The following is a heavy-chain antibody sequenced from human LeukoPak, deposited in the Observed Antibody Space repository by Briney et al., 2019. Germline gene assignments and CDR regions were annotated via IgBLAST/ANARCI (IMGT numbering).Heavy chain of an antibody. Sequence: PGGSLRLSCAASGFTFSSHGMHWVRQTPAKGLEGVAFIRYDGSNKYYADSVKGRFTISRDNSKNTLYLQMNSLRAEDTAVYYCAKTVTTQGSYYYYYYYMDVWGKGTTVTISS. J-gene: IGHJ6*03. CDR3: AKTVTTQGSYYYYYYYMDV. D-gene: IGHD4-17*01. CDR1: GFTFSSHG. V-gene: IGHV3-30*02. CDR2: IRYDGSNK.